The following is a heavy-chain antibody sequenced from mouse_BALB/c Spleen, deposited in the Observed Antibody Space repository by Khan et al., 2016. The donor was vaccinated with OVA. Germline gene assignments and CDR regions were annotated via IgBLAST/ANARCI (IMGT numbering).Heavy chain of an antibody. CDR1: GISITTGNYR. Sequence: EVELVESGPGLVKPSQTVSLTCTVTGISITTGNYRWSWIRQFPGNKLEWIGNIYYSGTITYNPPLTSRTTITRATSKSQFFLEMNSLTAEDTPTYFCARDYASLYWYFDVWGAGTTVTVSS. V-gene: IGHV3-5*02. J-gene: IGHJ1*01. CDR2: IYYSGTI. D-gene: IGHD6-2*01. CDR3: ARDYASLYWYFDV.